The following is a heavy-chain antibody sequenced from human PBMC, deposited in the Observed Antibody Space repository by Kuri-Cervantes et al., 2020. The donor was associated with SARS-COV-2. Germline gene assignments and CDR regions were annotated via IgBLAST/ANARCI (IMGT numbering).Heavy chain of an antibody. CDR3: ARVRYSSGWYWGDMDV. CDR2: IGTAGDT. V-gene: IGHV3-13*01. CDR1: GFTFSSYD. D-gene: IGHD6-19*01. Sequence: GESLKISCAASGFTFSSYDMHWVRQATGKGLEWVSAIGTAGDTYYPGSVKGRFTISRDNAKNSLYLQMNSLRAEDTAVYYCARVRYSSGWYWGDMDVWGQGTTVTVSS. J-gene: IGHJ6*02.